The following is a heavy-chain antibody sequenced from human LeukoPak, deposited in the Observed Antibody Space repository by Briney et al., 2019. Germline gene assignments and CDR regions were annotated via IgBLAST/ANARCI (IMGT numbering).Heavy chain of an antibody. Sequence: SETLSLTCTVSGGSISSGGYYWSWIRQPPGKGPEWIGYIYHSGSTYYNPSLKSRVTISVDTSKNQFSLKLSSVTAADTAVYYCASTDIVANYWGQGTLVTVSS. CDR3: ASTDIVANY. V-gene: IGHV4-30-2*02. CDR2: IYHSGST. J-gene: IGHJ4*02. CDR1: GGSISSGGYY. D-gene: IGHD5-12*01.